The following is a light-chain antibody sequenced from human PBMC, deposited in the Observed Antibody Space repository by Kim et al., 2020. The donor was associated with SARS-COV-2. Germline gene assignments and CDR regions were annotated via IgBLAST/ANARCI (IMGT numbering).Light chain of an antibody. J-gene: IGKJ5*01. V-gene: IGKV3-15*01. CDR1: QSVNKD. Sequence: SPGKRDTRACGASQSVNKDLAWYPKKPGQAPRLLIYDAATRATGIPARFSGSGSGTEFTLTISSLQSEDFAVYYCQQDNNWPPDTFGRGTRLEIK. CDR3: QQDNNWPPDT. CDR2: DAA.